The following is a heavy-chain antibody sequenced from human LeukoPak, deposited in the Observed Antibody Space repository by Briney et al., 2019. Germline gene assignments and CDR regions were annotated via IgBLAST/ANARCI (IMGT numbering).Heavy chain of an antibody. J-gene: IGHJ4*02. V-gene: IGHV1-2*04. CDR3: ARVQGSFGSASYHARALWY. CDR2: INPISGGT. Sequence: ASVKVSCKASGYTFTGYYMHWVRQAPGQGLEWMGWINPISGGTNYAQKFQGWVTMTRDTSISTAYMELSRLRSDDTAVYYCARVQGSFGSASYHARALWYWGQGTQVTVSS. CDR1: GYTFTGYY. D-gene: IGHD3-10*01.